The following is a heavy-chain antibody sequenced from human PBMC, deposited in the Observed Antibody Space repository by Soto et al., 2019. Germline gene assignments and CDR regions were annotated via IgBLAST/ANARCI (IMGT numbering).Heavy chain of an antibody. CDR3: ASTDLSGFDFFDS. Sequence: QLLLQESGPGLVKPSETLSLTCSVSGGSFSTRGYYWAWIRQPPGKGLEWIGSINYSGGTYYNPSPKTRLIIFVDTPKSQLSPKLSSVTGADTAVYYCASTDLSGFDFFDSWGQGTLVTVSS. CDR2: INYSGGT. V-gene: IGHV4-39*01. D-gene: IGHD5-12*01. CDR1: GGSFSTRGYY. J-gene: IGHJ4*02.